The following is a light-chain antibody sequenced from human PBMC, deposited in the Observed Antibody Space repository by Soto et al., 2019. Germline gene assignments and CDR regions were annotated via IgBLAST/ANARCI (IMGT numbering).Light chain of an antibody. J-gene: IGLJ3*02. CDR3: SSYTSSGTVV. Sequence: QSALTQPASVSGSPGQSITSSCTGTSSDVGGYNYVCWYEQHPGKAPKLIIYGVTNRPSGVSNHFSGSKSGNTASLSISGLQAEDEADYYCSSYTSSGTVVFGGGTKLTVL. CDR2: GVT. V-gene: IGLV2-14*03. CDR1: SSDVGGYNY.